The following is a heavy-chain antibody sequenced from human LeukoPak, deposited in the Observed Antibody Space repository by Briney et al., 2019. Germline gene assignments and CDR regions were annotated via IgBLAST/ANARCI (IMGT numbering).Heavy chain of an antibody. CDR2: IYTSGTT. D-gene: IGHD1-26*01. CDR1: GGSISSYY. V-gene: IGHV4-4*08. CDR3: VGRDFDY. J-gene: IGHJ4*02. Sequence: SETLSLTCTVSGGSISSYYWSWIRQPPGKGLEWIGQIYTSGTTNYNPSLKSRVTISLDTSKNQFSLKLSSVTAADTAFYYCVGRDFDYWGQGALVTVSS.